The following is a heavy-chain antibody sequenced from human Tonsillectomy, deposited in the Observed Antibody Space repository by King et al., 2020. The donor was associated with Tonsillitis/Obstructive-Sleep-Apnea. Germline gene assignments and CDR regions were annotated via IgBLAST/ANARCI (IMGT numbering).Heavy chain of an antibody. D-gene: IGHD2-2*01. J-gene: IGHJ6*03. CDR1: GGTFSSYA. CDR3: AREGVYCSSTSCYYYYYMDV. V-gene: IGHV1-69*09. CDR2: IIPILGIA. Sequence: QLVQSGAEVKKPGSSVKVSCKASGGTFSSYAISWVRQAPGQGLEWMGRIIPILGIANYAQKFQGRVTITADKSTSTAYMELSSLRSEDTAVYYCAREGVYCSSTSCYYYYYMDVWGKGTTVTVSS.